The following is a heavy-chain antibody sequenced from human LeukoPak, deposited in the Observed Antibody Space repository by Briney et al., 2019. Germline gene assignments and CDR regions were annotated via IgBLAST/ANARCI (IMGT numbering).Heavy chain of an antibody. V-gene: IGHV3-23*01. CDR1: GFTFSSYA. CDR3: AKEIYCSGGSCYSDAFDI. Sequence: PGGSLRLSCAASGFTFSSYAMSWVRQAPGKGLEWVSAISGSGGSTYYADSVKGRFTISRDNSKNTLYLQMNSLRAEGTAVYYCAKEIYCSGGSCYSDAFDIWGQGTMVTVSS. J-gene: IGHJ3*02. D-gene: IGHD2-15*01. CDR2: ISGSGGST.